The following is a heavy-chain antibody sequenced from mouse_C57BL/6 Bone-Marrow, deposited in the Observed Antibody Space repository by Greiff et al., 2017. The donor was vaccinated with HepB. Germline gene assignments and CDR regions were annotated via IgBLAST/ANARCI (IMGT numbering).Heavy chain of an antibody. D-gene: IGHD4-1*02. V-gene: IGHV7-1*01. CDR1: GFTFSDFY. CDR3: ARDAPTGTNYAMDY. Sequence: EVHLVESGGGLVQSGRSLRLSCATSGFTFSDFYMEWVRQAPGKGLEWIAASRNKANDYTTEYSASVKGRFIVSRDTSQSILYLQMNALRAEDTAIYYCARDAPTGTNYAMDYWGQGTSVTVSS. J-gene: IGHJ4*01. CDR2: SRNKANDYTT.